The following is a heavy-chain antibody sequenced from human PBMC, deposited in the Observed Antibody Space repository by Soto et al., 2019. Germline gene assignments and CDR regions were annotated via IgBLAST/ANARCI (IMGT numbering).Heavy chain of an antibody. CDR3: ATSYETGFDP. V-gene: IGHV1-18*04. Sequence: QLQLVQSAAEVKKPGASVRVSCKAYGYHFIKYGISWIRQAPEQGLEWMGWIKVDSGYTNYAQKFQGRVTMTADTSSDTAFMELRSLRLDDTAVYFCATSYETGFDPWGQGTLVSVSS. CDR2: IKVDSGYT. D-gene: IGHD5-12*01. J-gene: IGHJ5*02. CDR1: GYHFIKYG.